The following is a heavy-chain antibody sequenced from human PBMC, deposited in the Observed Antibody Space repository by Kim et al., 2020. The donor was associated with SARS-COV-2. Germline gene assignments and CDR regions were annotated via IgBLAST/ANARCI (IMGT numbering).Heavy chain of an antibody. D-gene: IGHD3-22*01. Sequence: SETLSLTCTVSGGSISSYYWSWIRQPPGKGLEWIGYIYYSGSTNYNPSLKSRVTISVDTSKTQFSLKLSSVTAADTAVYYCARQWDYYDSFDYWGQGTLVTVSS. CDR1: GGSISSYY. CDR2: IYYSGST. J-gene: IGHJ4*02. V-gene: IGHV4-59*08. CDR3: ARQWDYYDSFDY.